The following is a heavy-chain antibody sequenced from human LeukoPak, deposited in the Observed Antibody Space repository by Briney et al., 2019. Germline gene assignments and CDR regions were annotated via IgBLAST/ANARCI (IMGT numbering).Heavy chain of an antibody. CDR2: IYYSGST. Sequence: SETLSLTCTGSINSNRYYWGWIRQPPGKGLEWIGSIYYSGSTYHNPSLKSRVTISIDTSKNQFSLKLSSVTAADTAVYYCARQTYGSGNYYSGEIDCWGHGTLVTVSS. J-gene: IGHJ4*01. V-gene: IGHV4-39*01. CDR1: SINSNRYY. CDR3: ARQTYGSGNYYSGEIDC. D-gene: IGHD3-10*01.